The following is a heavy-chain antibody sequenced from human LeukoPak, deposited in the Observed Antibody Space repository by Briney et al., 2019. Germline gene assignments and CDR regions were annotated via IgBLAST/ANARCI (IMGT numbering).Heavy chain of an antibody. CDR2: IYYSGST. V-gene: IGHV4-61*08. Sequence: SETLSLTCTVSGGPIVSGGYYWSWTRQPPGKGLEWIGYIYYSGSTNYNPSLKSRVTISVDTSKNQFSLKLSSVTAADTAVYYCARLADIWGQGTMVTVSS. J-gene: IGHJ3*02. CDR1: GGPIVSGGYY. CDR3: ARLADI.